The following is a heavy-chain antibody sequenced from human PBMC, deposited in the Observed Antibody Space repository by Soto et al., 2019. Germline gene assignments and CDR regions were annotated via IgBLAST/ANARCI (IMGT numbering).Heavy chain of an antibody. J-gene: IGHJ6*02. CDR2: IYYSGST. D-gene: IGHD3-22*01. Sequence: TLSLTCTVSGGSISSSSYYWGWIRQPPGKGLEWIGSIYYSGSTYYNPSLKSRVTISVDTSKNQFSLKLSSVTAADTAVYYCARRLYYDSSGFEGGGMDVSGQGTTVTVSS. CDR1: GGSISSSSYY. CDR3: ARRLYYDSSGFEGGGMDV. V-gene: IGHV4-39*01.